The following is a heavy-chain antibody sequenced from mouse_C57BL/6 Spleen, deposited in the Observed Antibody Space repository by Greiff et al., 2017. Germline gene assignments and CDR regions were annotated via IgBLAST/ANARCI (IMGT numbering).Heavy chain of an antibody. J-gene: IGHJ2*01. D-gene: IGHD1-1*01. CDR2: INPGSGGT. Sequence: QVHVKQSGAELARPGASVKLSCKASGYTFTSYGISWVKQRTGQGLEWIGVINPGSGGTNYNEKFKGKATLTADKSSSTAYMQLSSLTSEDSAVXFCARWPYYGSSEYYFDYWGQGTTLTVSS. CDR1: GYTFTSYG. CDR3: ARWPYYGSSEYYFDY. V-gene: IGHV1-81*01.